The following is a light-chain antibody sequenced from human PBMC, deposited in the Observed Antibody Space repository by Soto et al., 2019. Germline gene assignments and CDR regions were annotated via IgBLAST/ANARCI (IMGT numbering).Light chain of an antibody. V-gene: IGLV2-14*03. CDR3: SSDTNIKARASV. Sequence: QPALTHPASVSRSPGQSITISCTGTSGGIGCYNRVSWYQQHPGNAPSLIIYDVAGRPSWVSNRLSGCKTCNMASLTIPGLQAEDEAEYYCSSDTNIKARASVFGAGTKGTGL. CDR1: SGGIGCYNR. J-gene: IGLJ1*01. CDR2: DVA.